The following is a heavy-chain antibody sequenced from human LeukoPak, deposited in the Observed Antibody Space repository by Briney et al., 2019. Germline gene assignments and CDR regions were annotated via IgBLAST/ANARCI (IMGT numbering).Heavy chain of an antibody. CDR2: TGGSGENT. Sequence: PGGSLRLSCAASGVTFSSFAMSWVRQAPGEGLEWVSSTGGSGENTYYADSVKGRFTMSRDNSKNTVYLQMNSLRAEDTAVYYCAKGGHCGGDCYSGDYYYMDVWGKGTTVTVSS. CDR1: GVTFSSFA. CDR3: AKGGHCGGDCYSGDYYYMDV. J-gene: IGHJ6*03. D-gene: IGHD2-21*02. V-gene: IGHV3-23*01.